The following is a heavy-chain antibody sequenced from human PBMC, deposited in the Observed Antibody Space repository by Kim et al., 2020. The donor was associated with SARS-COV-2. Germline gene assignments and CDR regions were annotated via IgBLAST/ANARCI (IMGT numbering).Heavy chain of an antibody. CDR3: ARDYGGYSYGAYYDY. D-gene: IGHD5-18*01. J-gene: IGHJ4*02. V-gene: IGHV1-69*04. Sequence: QKFQGRVTITADKSTSTAYMELSSLRSEDTAVYYCARDYGGYSYGAYYDYWGQGTLVTVSS.